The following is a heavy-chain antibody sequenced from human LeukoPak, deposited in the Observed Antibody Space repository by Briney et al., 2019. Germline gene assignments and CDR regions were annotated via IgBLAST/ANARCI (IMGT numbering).Heavy chain of an antibody. D-gene: IGHD3-10*01. CDR3: ARGGSFVEY. CDR1: GFTFSNYE. Sequence: GGSLRLSCAASGFTFSNYEMHWVRWAPGKGLEWVSYISSGGSTVYYADSVKGRFTVSRDNAKNSLYLQMSSLRAEDTAVYYCARGGSFVEYWGQGTLVSVSS. V-gene: IGHV3-48*03. J-gene: IGHJ4*02. CDR2: ISSGGSTV.